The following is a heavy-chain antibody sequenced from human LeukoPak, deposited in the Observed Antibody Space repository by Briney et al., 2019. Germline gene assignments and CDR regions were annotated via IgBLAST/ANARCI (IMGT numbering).Heavy chain of an antibody. D-gene: IGHD6-19*01. V-gene: IGHV3-23*01. J-gene: IGHJ3*02. CDR1: GFTFSSYA. Sequence: GGSLRLSCAASGFTFSSYAMSWVRQAPGKGLELVSAISGSGGSTYYADSVKGRFTISRDNSKNTLYLQMNSLRAEDTAVYYCAKDLPNPAVAGTNDAFDIWGQGTMVTVSS. CDR3: AKDLPNPAVAGTNDAFDI. CDR2: ISGSGGST.